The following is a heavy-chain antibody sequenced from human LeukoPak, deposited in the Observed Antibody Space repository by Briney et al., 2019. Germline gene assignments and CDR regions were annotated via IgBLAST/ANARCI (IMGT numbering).Heavy chain of an antibody. J-gene: IGHJ6*02. V-gene: IGHV3-30*04. CDR2: TSYDGGNK. CDR1: GFTFSSYA. D-gene: IGHD3-9*01. CDR3: ARGGYFDILTGYYQTQYYYPMDV. Sequence: GGSLRLSCAASGFTFSSYAIHWVRQAPGKGLEWVAVTSYDGGNKYYGGSVKGRFTISRDNSKSTLYLEVSSLRAEDTAVYYCARGGYFDILTGYYQTQYYYPMDVWGRGTTVTVSS.